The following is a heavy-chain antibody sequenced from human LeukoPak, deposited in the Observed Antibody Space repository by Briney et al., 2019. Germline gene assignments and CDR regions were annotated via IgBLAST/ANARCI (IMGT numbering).Heavy chain of an antibody. Sequence: ASVKVSCKASGGTLTSYAISWVRQAPGQGLEWMGGIIPIFDTTNYAQKFQGRVTITADESTSTAYMELSSLRSEDTAVYYCARGHSNYGFGLSYYYGMDVWGQGTTVTVSS. J-gene: IGHJ6*02. CDR3: ARGHSNYGFGLSYYYGMDV. V-gene: IGHV1-69*01. CDR1: GGTLTSYA. D-gene: IGHD4-11*01. CDR2: IIPIFDTT.